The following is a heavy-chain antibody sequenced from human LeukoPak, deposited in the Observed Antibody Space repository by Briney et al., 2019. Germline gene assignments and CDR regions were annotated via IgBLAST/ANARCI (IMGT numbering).Heavy chain of an antibody. CDR2: ISWNSGSI. D-gene: IGHD6-19*01. J-gene: IGHJ4*02. CDR1: GFTFDDYA. CDR3: AKVPSSGWYGGYYFDY. Sequence: PGRSLRLSCAASGFTFDDYAMHWARQAPGKGLERVSGISWNSGSIGYADSVKGRFTISRDNAKNSLYLQMNSLRAEDTALYYCAKVPSSGWYGGYYFDYWGQGTLVTVSS. V-gene: IGHV3-9*01.